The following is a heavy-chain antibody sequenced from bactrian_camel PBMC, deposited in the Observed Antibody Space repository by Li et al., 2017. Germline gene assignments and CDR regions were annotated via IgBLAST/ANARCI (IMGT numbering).Heavy chain of an antibody. J-gene: IGHJ4*01. Sequence: HVQLVESGGGLVQPGTSARLSCVASEFSLYMVWVRQAPGKGLEWVSSIYTGGTYTYYADSVKGRFTISRDNAKDTLYLQMNSLKIEDTAVYYCALGSSRQATMTARGKGTQVTVS. D-gene: IGHD3*01. CDR2: IYTGGTYT. CDR1: EFSLY. V-gene: IGHV3-2*01.